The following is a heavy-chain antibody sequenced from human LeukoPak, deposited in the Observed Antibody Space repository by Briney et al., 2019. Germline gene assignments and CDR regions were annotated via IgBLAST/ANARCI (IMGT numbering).Heavy chain of an antibody. CDR3: AKSHPPTVTTEEGEYLQH. CDR1: GFTFSSFG. Sequence: GRSLRLSCAASGFTFSSFGMHWVRQAPGQGLEWVAVISFDGSNQYYADSVKGRFTIYRDNFKNTVYLQMNSLRAKETAVYYCAKSHPPTVTTEEGEYLQHWGQGTLVTVSS. J-gene: IGHJ1*01. V-gene: IGHV3-30*18. D-gene: IGHD4-17*01. CDR2: ISFDGSNQ.